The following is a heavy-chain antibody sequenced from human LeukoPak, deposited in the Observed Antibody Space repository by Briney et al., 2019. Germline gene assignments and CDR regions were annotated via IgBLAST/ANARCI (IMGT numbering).Heavy chain of an antibody. CDR2: IYSGGST. CDR1: GFTVSSNY. Sequence: PGGSLRLSCAASGFTVSSNYMSWVRQAPGKGLEWVSVIYSGGSTYYADSVKGRFTISRDNSKNTLYLQMNSLRAEDTAVYYCAKAKNFPYGNYEYWGQGTLVTVSS. CDR3: AKAKNFPYGNYEY. V-gene: IGHV3-53*01. J-gene: IGHJ4*02. D-gene: IGHD4-11*01.